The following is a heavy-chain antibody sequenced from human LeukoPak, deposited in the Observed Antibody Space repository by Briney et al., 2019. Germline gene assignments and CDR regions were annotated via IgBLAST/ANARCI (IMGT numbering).Heavy chain of an antibody. CDR1: GSTFSSYG. Sequence: PGGSLRLSCAASGSTFSSYGMHWVRQAPGKGLEWVAFIRYDGSNKYYADSVKGRFTISRDNSKNTLYLQMNSLRAEDTAVYYCAKGRKWELHSLFDYWGQGTLVTVSS. J-gene: IGHJ4*02. CDR2: IRYDGSNK. D-gene: IGHD1-26*01. CDR3: AKGRKWELHSLFDY. V-gene: IGHV3-30*02.